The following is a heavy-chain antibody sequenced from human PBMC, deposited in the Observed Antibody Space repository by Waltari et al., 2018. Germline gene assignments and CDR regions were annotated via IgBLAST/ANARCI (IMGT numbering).Heavy chain of an antibody. J-gene: IGHJ4*02. CDR1: GGSFSGYY. CDR3: ATEINWGNHY. CDR2: INHSGST. D-gene: IGHD7-27*01. V-gene: IGHV4-34*01. Sequence: QVQLQQWGVGLLKPSETLSLTCAVYGGSFSGYYWSWIRQPPGKGLEWIGEINHSGSTNYNPSLKSRVTISVDTSKNQFSLKLSSVTAADTAVYYCATEINWGNHYWGQGTLVTVSS.